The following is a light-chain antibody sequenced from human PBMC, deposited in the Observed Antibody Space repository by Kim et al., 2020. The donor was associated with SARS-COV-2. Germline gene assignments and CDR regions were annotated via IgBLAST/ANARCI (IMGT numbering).Light chain of an antibody. CDR1: SGDIGNSNS. V-gene: IGLV2-14*04. CDR3: CSTSSTLDYV. Sequence: GQSITISCSGTSGDIGNSNSISWYQQHAGEAPRLMIRCDRDRPSGVSARFSCSKSANMSFLIISVLRSDDDADYYCCSTSSTLDYVFGSGTRVTVL. CDR2: CDR. J-gene: IGLJ1*01.